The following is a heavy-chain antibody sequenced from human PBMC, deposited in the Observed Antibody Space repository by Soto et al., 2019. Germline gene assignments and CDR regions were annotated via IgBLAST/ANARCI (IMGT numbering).Heavy chain of an antibody. D-gene: IGHD6-19*01. CDR2: IYWDDDK. CDR3: AHRLEWLVYDY. J-gene: IGHJ4*02. V-gene: IGHV2-5*02. Sequence: QITLKESGPTLVKPTQTLTLTCTFSGFSLSTSGVGVGWIRQPPGKALECLAFIYWDDDKRYSPSLKTRLTITTDTSKNQVILTMTSMDTVDTATYYCAHRLEWLVYDYWGQGTLVTVSS. CDR1: GFSLSTSGVG.